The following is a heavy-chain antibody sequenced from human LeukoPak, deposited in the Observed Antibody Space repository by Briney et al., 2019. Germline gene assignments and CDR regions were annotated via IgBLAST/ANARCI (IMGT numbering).Heavy chain of an antibody. V-gene: IGHV1-24*01. CDR3: ATVGHRNWSRY. Sequence: ASVKASCTVSGYTLTELSMHWLRQAPGNGLEGMGGFDPEDGETMYAQKIQGRVTMTEDTSTDTAYMELSSLRSEDTAVYYCATVGHRNWSRYWGQGTLVTVSS. J-gene: IGHJ4*02. CDR2: FDPEDGET. D-gene: IGHD1-1*01. CDR1: GYTLTELS.